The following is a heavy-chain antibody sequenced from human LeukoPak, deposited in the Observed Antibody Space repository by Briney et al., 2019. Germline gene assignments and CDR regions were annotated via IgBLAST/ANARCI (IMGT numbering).Heavy chain of an antibody. Sequence: RGSLKLSCTASGFTFTSYNMKWVRQAPGQGLEWVGFINTNTGYPNYAHSLKGRFTISRDNAENSLYLQMNSLRAEDTAVYYCARAPAYCSSTSCYWNYYYYYMDVWGKGTTVTVSS. CDR2: INTNTGYP. CDR3: ARAPAYCSSTSCYWNYYYYYMDV. CDR1: GFTFTSYN. J-gene: IGHJ6*03. V-gene: IGHV3-21*05. D-gene: IGHD2-2*01.